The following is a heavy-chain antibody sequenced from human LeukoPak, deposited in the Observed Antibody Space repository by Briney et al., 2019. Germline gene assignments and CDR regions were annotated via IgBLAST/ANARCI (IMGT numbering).Heavy chain of an antibody. V-gene: IGHV4-59*01. D-gene: IGHD5-12*01. CDR2: IYYSGST. Sequence: KPSETLSLTCTVSGGSISSYYWSWIRQPPGKGLEWIGYIYYSGSTNYNPSLKSRATISVDTSKNQFSLKLSSVTTADTAVYYCARAPATWGNYFDYWGQGTLVTVSS. CDR1: GGSISSYY. J-gene: IGHJ4*02. CDR3: ARAPATWGNYFDY.